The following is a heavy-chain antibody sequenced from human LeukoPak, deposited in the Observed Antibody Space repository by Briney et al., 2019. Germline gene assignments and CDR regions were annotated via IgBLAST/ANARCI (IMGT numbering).Heavy chain of an antibody. CDR2: INHSGST. J-gene: IGHJ5*02. V-gene: IGHV4-34*01. D-gene: IGHD3/OR15-3a*01. CDR3: ARGGLSNWFDP. CDR1: GFTFNNYV. Sequence: GSLRLSCAASGFTFNNYVMSWVRQAPGKGLEWIGEINHSGSTNYNPSLKSRVTISVDTSKNQFSLKLSSVTAADTAVYYCARGGLSNWFDPWGQGTLVTVSS.